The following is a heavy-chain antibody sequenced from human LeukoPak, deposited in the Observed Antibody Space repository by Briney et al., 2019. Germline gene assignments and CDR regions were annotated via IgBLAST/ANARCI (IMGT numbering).Heavy chain of an antibody. D-gene: IGHD7-27*01. CDR3: VRDFNWAFDY. CDR1: GDSVSSKSVS. J-gene: IGHJ4*02. CDR2: TRLRSTWNT. V-gene: IGHV6-1*01. Sequence: SQTLSLTSAISGDSVSSKSVSWNWIRQSPSRGLEYLGRTRLRSTWNTFCSLSVQGRITINADTSRNQVSLRLNSVTPEDTALYYCVRDFNWAFDYWGQGTLVTVSS.